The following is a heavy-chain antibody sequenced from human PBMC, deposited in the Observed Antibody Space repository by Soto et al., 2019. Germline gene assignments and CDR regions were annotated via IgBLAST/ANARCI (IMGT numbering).Heavy chain of an antibody. CDR3: AKVPSAVASTPWFDP. D-gene: IGHD2-15*01. CDR1: GLSLSTSG. J-gene: IGHJ5*02. Sequence: GSLRLSCAASGLSLSTSGMHWVRQGPGKGLEWVATTSGDAGNTYYADSVKGRFTISRDNSKNTLYLQMDSLSVEDTAMYYCAKVPSAVASTPWFDPWGQGTLVTVSS. V-gene: IGHV3-23*01. CDR2: TSGDAGNT.